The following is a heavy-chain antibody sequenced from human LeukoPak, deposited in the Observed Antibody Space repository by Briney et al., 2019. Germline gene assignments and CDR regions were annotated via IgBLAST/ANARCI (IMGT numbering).Heavy chain of an antibody. CDR2: ISNDDI. D-gene: IGHD2-8*02. V-gene: IGHV3-48*01. CDR3: ARDSAWSFDY. Sequence: GWSVSLSCASSVFIYRLYIMNWLRQAPGKGLEWVSYISNDDIYYADSVTGRFSSSRDTAKNSLYLQMNSLRAEDTAVYYCARDSAWSFDYWGQGTLVTVSS. CDR1: VFIYRLYI. J-gene: IGHJ4*02.